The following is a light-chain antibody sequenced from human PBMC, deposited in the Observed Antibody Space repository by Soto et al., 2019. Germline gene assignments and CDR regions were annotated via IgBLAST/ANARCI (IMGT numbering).Light chain of an antibody. V-gene: IGKV3D-15*01. J-gene: IGKJ4*01. CDR3: QRYHHWPQIS. Sequence: EIVMTQSPATRSVSPGGRATLSCRASQSVSTNLAWYRQRPGQPPRLLIDGASTRATGITAKFSGSVSGTEFTLTISSLQSEDSAVSYWQRYHHWPQISFGGGTKVDIK. CDR1: QSVSTN. CDR2: GAS.